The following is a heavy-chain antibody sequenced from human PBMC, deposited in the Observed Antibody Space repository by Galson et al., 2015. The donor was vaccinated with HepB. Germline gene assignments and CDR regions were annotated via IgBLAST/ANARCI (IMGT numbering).Heavy chain of an antibody. CDR2: INAGNGNT. D-gene: IGHD5-18*01. J-gene: IGHJ4*02. CDR1: GYTFTSYA. V-gene: IGHV1-3*01. CDR3: ARAWIQLWNFDY. Sequence: SVKVSCKASGYTFTSYAMHWVRQAPGQRLEWMGWINAGNGNTKYSQKFQGRVTITRDTSASTAYMELSSLRSGDTAVYYCARAWIQLWNFDYWGQGTLVTVSS.